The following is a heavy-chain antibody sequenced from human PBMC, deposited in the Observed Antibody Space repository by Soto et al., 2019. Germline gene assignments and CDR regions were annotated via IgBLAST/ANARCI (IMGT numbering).Heavy chain of an antibody. D-gene: IGHD6-19*01. CDR1: GFTFSSYA. V-gene: IGHV3-23*01. Sequence: GGSLRLSCATSGFTFSSYAMSWVRQAPGKRLEWVSAISGSGGSTYYADSVKGRFTISGDNSKNTLYLQMNSLRAEDTAVYYCAKVLPGIAVAAPGYWGQGTLVTVSS. J-gene: IGHJ4*02. CDR2: ISGSGGST. CDR3: AKVLPGIAVAAPGY.